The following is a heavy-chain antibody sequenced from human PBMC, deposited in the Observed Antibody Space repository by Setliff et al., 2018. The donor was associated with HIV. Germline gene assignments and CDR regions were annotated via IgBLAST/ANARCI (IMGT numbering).Heavy chain of an antibody. V-gene: IGHV4-4*09. D-gene: IGHD1-26*01. J-gene: IGHJ4*02. CDR2: IYTSGTT. Sequence: SETLSLTCFVSGVSISGHFWGWIRQPPWKGLEWIGYIYTSGTTEDTPSLDSRVTISGDTSRDQFFLNLRSVTAADTALYFCARLIHTGLLYFDYWCLGMLVTVSS. CDR3: ARLIHTGLLYFDY. CDR1: GVSISGHF.